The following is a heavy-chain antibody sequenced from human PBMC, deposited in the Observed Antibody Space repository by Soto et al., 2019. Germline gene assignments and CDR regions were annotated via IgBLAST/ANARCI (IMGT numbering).Heavy chain of an antibody. CDR2: MNPNSGNT. CDR1: GYTFTSYD. Sequence: SVKVSGNXSGYTFTSYDINWVRQATGQGLEWMGWMNPNSGNTGYAQKFQGRVTMTRNTSISTAYMELSSLRSEDTAVYYCAREGGFRKDWFDPWGQGTLVTV. J-gene: IGHJ5*02. V-gene: IGHV1-8*01. D-gene: IGHD3-16*01. CDR3: AREGGFRKDWFDP.